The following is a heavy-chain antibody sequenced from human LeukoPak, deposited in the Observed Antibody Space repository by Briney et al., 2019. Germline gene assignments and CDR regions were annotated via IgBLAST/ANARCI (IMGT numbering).Heavy chain of an antibody. CDR2: IYTSGST. D-gene: IGHD3-22*01. CDR3: ARETYDSSGYYYLTQNYYYYYYMDV. V-gene: IGHV4-4*07. CDR1: GGSISSYY. J-gene: IGHJ6*03. Sequence: SETLSLTCTVSGGSISSYYWSWIRQPAGKGLEWIGRIYTSGSTNYNPSLKSRVTMSVDTSKNQFSLKLSSVTAADTAVYYCARETYDSSGYYYLTQNYYYYYYMDVWGKGTTVTVSS.